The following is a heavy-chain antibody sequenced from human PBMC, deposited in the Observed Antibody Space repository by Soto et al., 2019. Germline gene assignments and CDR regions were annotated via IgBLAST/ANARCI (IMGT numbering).Heavy chain of an antibody. Sequence: SETLSLTCTVSGGSISSSSYYWGWIRQPPGKGLEWIGYIYYSGSTNYNPSLKSRVTISVDTSKNQFSLKLSSVTAADTAVYYCARVRYYYGSGSYYVDYWGQGTLVTVLL. J-gene: IGHJ4*02. V-gene: IGHV4-61*05. D-gene: IGHD3-10*01. CDR2: IYYSGST. CDR3: ARVRYYYGSGSYYVDY. CDR1: GGSISSSSYY.